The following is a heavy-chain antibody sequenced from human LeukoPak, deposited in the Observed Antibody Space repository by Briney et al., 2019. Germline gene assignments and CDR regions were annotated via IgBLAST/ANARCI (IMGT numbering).Heavy chain of an antibody. Sequence: GGSLRLSCAASGFTFSSYWMHWVRHAEGKGVVWVSRINSDGSRTKYADSVKGRFTISRDNAKNTLYLQMNSLRAEDTAVYYCARDTLSGYYFDYWGQGTLVTVSS. CDR3: ARDTLSGYYFDY. D-gene: IGHD5-12*01. CDR1: GFTFSSYW. J-gene: IGHJ4*02. CDR2: INSDGSRT. V-gene: IGHV3-74*03.